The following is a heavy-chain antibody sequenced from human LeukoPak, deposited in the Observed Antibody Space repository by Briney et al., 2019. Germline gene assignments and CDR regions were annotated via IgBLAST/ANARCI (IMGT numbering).Heavy chain of an antibody. CDR3: ATALGATNAFDI. CDR2: ISSSSSYI. Sequence: PGGSLRLSCAASGFTFSSYSMTWVRQAPGKGLEWVSSISSSSSYIYYADSVKGRFTISRDSAKNSLYLQMNSLRAEDTAVYYCATALGATNAFDIWGQGTMVTVSS. V-gene: IGHV3-21*01. CDR1: GFTFSSYS. D-gene: IGHD1-26*01. J-gene: IGHJ3*02.